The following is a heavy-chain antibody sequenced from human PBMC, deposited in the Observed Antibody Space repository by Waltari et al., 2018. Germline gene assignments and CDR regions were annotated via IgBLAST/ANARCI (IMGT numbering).Heavy chain of an antibody. Sequence: DAQLVESVRGLVQPGASLRLSCEASGLNLANYWRHWVRQAPGKGLEWVSCIHSDESGAHFAGSVKGRFTISRDDAKNTLYLQMNSVRFEDTALYYCVRDGGVAGIRTFDFWGQGTLVTVSS. CDR1: GLNLANYW. CDR3: VRDGGVAGIRTFDF. D-gene: IGHD6-19*01. CDR2: IHSDESGA. V-gene: IGHV3-74*01. J-gene: IGHJ4*02.